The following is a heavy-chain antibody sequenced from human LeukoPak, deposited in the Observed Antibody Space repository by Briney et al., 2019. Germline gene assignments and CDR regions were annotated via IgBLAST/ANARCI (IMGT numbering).Heavy chain of an antibody. CDR3: ARDPGSSAFDL. J-gene: IGHJ4*02. D-gene: IGHD1-14*01. CDR1: GFNFTAFW. Sequence: PGGSLRLSCAASGFNFTAFWMSWVRQTPEKGLEFVAKINRDSSVKNYVDSVKGRFTISRDNAKKSLFLELNSLRADDTAVFYCARDPGSSAFDLWGQGSLVTVST. V-gene: IGHV3-7*01. CDR2: INRDSSVK.